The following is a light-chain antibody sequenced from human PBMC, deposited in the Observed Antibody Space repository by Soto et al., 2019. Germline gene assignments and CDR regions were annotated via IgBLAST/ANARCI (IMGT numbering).Light chain of an antibody. CDR3: QQRHSYPIT. V-gene: IGKV1-9*01. CDR1: QGISSR. Sequence: DIQLTQSPSFLSASVGDRVTITCRASQGISSRLAWYQQITGKAPRLLIHTASTVQSGVPSRFSGSGSGTEFTLTISTLQPEDFATYYCQQRHSYPITFGQGTRLDIK. CDR2: TAS. J-gene: IGKJ5*01.